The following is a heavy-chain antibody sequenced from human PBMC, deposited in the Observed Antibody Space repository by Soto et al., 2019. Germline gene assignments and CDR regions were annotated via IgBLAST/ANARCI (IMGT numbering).Heavy chain of an antibody. Sequence: PGESLKISCKGSGYSFTSYWIGWVRQMPGKGLEWMGIIYPGDSDTRYSPSFQGQVTISADKSISTAYLQWSSLKASDTAMYYCARLDTAMAASYYGMDVWGQGTTVTVS. V-gene: IGHV5-51*01. D-gene: IGHD5-18*01. CDR1: GYSFTSYW. CDR2: IYPGDSDT. J-gene: IGHJ6*02. CDR3: ARLDTAMAASYYGMDV.